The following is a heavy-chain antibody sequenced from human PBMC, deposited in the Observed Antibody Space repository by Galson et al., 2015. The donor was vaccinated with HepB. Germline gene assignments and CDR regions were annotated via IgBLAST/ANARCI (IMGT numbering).Heavy chain of an antibody. V-gene: IGHV3-23*01. CDR1: GFTFSSYA. Sequence: SLRLSCAASGFTFSSYAMSWVRQAPGKGLEWVSAISGSGGSTYYADSVKGRFTISRDNSKNTLYLQMNSLRAEDTAVYYCAKHLLGYCSSTSCWGFDYWGQGTLVTVSS. J-gene: IGHJ4*02. CDR2: ISGSGGST. CDR3: AKHLLGYCSSTSCWGFDY. D-gene: IGHD2-2*01.